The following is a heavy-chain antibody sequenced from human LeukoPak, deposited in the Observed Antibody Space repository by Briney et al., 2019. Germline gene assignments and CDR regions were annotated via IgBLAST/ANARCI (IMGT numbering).Heavy chain of an antibody. Sequence: PSETLSLTCAVYGGSFSGYYWSWIRQPPGKGLEWIGEINHSGSTNYNPSLKSRVTILVDTSKNQFSLKLNSVTAADTAVYYCARQGELEVFDYWGQGTLVTVSS. CDR1: GGSFSGYY. V-gene: IGHV4-34*01. J-gene: IGHJ4*02. D-gene: IGHD1-1*01. CDR2: INHSGST. CDR3: ARQGELEVFDY.